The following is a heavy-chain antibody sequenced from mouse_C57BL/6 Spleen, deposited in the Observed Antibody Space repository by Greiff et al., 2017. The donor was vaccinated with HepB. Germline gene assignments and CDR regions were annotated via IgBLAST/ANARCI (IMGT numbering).Heavy chain of an antibody. CDR3: ARSGYDYDAGAWFAY. V-gene: IGHV1-52*01. D-gene: IGHD2-4*01. Sequence: QVQLKQPGAELVRPGSSVKLSCKASGYTFTSYWMHWVKQRPIQGLEWIGNIDPSDSETHYNQKFKDKATLTVDKSSSTAYMQLSSLTSEDSAVYYCARSGYDYDAGAWFAYWGQGTLVTVSA. CDR1: GYTFTSYW. CDR2: IDPSDSET. J-gene: IGHJ3*01.